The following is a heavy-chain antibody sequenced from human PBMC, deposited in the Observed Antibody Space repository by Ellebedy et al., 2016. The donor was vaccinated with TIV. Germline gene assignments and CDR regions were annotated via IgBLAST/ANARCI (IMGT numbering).Heavy chain of an antibody. D-gene: IGHD3-10*01. CDR1: GFSFSNSW. J-gene: IGHJ3*02. V-gene: IGHV3-7*01. CDR3: ARDPFFGALDI. Sequence: PGGSLRLSCAASGFSFSNSWMTWVRQAPGKGLEWVANISPDGNGKYYVDSVKGRFTISRDNAKNSLHLQMNSLRVEDTGVYYCARDPFFGALDIWGQGTMVTVSS. CDR2: ISPDGNGK.